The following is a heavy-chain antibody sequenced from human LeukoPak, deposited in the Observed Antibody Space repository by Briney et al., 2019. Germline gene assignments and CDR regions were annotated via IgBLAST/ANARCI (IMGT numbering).Heavy chain of an antibody. Sequence: SETESLTCTVSGGSIMSSTYYWCWIRQPPGKGLEWIGTIYYSGSTYYNPSLKSRVSMSVDTSKKQFSLKLSSVTAADTAVYYCAGDRSYVDVWGKGTTVTVSS. CDR1: GGSIMSSTYY. J-gene: IGHJ6*03. CDR2: IYYSGST. CDR3: AGDRSYVDV. V-gene: IGHV4-39*07.